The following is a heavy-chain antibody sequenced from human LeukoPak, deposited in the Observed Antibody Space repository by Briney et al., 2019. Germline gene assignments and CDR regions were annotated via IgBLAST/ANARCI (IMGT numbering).Heavy chain of an antibody. Sequence: SVKVSCKASGGTFSSYAISWVRQAPGQGLEWMGRIIPILGIANYALKFQGRVTITADKSTSTAYMELSSLRSEDTAVYYCARAVGATPGDYWGQGTLVTVSS. J-gene: IGHJ4*02. CDR1: GGTFSSYA. CDR2: IIPILGIA. D-gene: IGHD1-26*01. V-gene: IGHV1-69*04. CDR3: ARAVGATPGDY.